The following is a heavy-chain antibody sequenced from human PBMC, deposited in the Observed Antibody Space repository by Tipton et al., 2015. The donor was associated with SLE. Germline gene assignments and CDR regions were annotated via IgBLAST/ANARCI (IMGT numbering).Heavy chain of an antibody. J-gene: IGHJ3*02. V-gene: IGHV3-11*04. Sequence: SLRLSCAASGFTFSDYYMSWIRQAPGKGLEWVSYISSSGSTIYYADSVKGRFTISRDNAKNSLYLQMNSLRAEDTAVYYCARERLPYCSSTSCYTGNAFDIWGQGTMVTVSS. CDR1: GFTFSDYY. CDR3: ARERLPYCSSTSCYTGNAFDI. CDR2: ISSSGSTI. D-gene: IGHD2-2*02.